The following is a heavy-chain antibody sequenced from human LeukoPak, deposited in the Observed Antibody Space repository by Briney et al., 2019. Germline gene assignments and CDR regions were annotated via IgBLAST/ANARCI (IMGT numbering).Heavy chain of an antibody. CDR3: ARDLCSSTSCYPDFDY. J-gene: IGHJ4*02. Sequence: GGSLRLSCAASGFTFSSYGMHWVRQAPGKGLEWVAVISYDGSNKYYADSVKGRFTISRDNSKNTLYLQMNSLRAEDTAVYYCARDLCSSTSCYPDFDYWGQGTLVTVSS. V-gene: IGHV3-30*03. D-gene: IGHD2-2*01. CDR2: ISYDGSNK. CDR1: GFTFSSYG.